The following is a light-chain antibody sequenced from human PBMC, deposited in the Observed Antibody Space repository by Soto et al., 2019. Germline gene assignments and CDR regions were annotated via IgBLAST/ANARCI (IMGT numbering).Light chain of an antibody. J-gene: IGKJ1*01. V-gene: IGKV1-5*01. CDR1: QSISSW. CDR2: DAS. Sequence: DIQMTQSPSTLSSSVGDRVTISWRASQSISSWLAWYQQKPGKAPKLLIYDASTLESGVPSRVNGRGSGTEFTLTIGSLQPEDFATYYCQQYKSYSRMFGQGTKV. CDR3: QQYKSYSRM.